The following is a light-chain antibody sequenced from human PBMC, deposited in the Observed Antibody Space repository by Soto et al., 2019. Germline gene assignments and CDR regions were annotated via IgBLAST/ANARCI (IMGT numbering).Light chain of an antibody. Sequence: QSALTQPASVSGSPGQSITISCAGTSSDVGGYNYVSWYQHHRGEAPKLIIYEVSNRPSGVSNRFSGSKSGNTASLTISGLQAEDEADYYCSSYRSSSTIFGGGTQLTVL. J-gene: IGLJ7*01. CDR1: SSDVGGYNY. V-gene: IGLV2-14*01. CDR2: EVS. CDR3: SSYRSSSTI.